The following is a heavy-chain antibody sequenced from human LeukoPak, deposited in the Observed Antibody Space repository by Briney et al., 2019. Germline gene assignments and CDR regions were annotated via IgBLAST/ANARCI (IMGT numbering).Heavy chain of an antibody. Sequence: PGGSLRLSCAASGFTFSSYEMNWVRRAPGKGLEWVSYISSSGSTIYYADSVKGRFTISRDNAKSSLYLQMNSLRAEDTAVYYCARESQYGMDVWGKGTTVTVSS. CDR1: GFTFSSYE. J-gene: IGHJ6*04. V-gene: IGHV3-48*03. CDR2: ISSSGSTI. CDR3: ARESQYGMDV.